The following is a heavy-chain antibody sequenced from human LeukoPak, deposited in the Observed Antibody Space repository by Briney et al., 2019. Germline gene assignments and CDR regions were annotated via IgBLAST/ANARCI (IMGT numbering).Heavy chain of an antibody. CDR3: ARARSYRHQLNALSYWFDP. CDR1: GYTFTDYD. V-gene: IGHV1-8*02. D-gene: IGHD5-24*01. J-gene: IGHJ5*02. CDR2: MNPDSGNT. Sequence: ASVKVSCKASGYTFTDYDINWVRQAPGQGLEGMGWMNPDSGNTGYAQKFQGRVTMTRNTSINTAYMELSSLKSEDTAVYYCARARSYRHQLNALSYWFDPWGQGTLVTVSS.